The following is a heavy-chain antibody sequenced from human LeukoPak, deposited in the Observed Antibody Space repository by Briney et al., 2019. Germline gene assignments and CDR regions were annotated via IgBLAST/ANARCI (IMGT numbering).Heavy chain of an antibody. CDR2: IFAGGST. CDR1: GFSVGHNY. D-gene: IGHD3-22*01. V-gene: IGHV3-66*01. Sequence: GGSLRLSCAASGFSVGHNYMSWVRQAPGKGLEWVSLIFAGGSTYYADSVEGRFTISRDNAKNSLYLQMNSLRAEDTAVYYCARDDMDYYDSSGYYDYWGQGTLVTVSS. J-gene: IGHJ4*02. CDR3: ARDDMDYYDSSGYYDY.